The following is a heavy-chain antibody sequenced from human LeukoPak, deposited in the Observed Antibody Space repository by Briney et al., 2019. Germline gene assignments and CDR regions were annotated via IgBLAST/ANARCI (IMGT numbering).Heavy chain of an antibody. D-gene: IGHD3-10*01. CDR2: IWYDGSSK. Sequence: GGSLRLSCAASGFTFSSYGMHWVRQAPGKGLEWVAVIWYDGSSKYYADSVKGRFTISRDNSKNTLYLQMNSLRAEDTAVYYCAREGYAVGDYYGSGGYYFDYWGQGTLVTVSS. CDR1: GFTFSSYG. J-gene: IGHJ4*02. CDR3: AREGYAVGDYYGSGGYYFDY. V-gene: IGHV3-33*01.